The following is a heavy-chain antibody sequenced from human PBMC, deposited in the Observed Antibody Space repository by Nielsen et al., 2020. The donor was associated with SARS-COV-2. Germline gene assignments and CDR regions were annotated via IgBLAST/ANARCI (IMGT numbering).Heavy chain of an antibody. V-gene: IGHV3-48*01. D-gene: IGHD6-19*01. Sequence: WIRQPPGKGLEWVSYISGSSSTIYYADSVKGRFTISRDNAKNSLYLQMNSLRAEDTAVYYCARDSSGWYALTTYYYYGMDVWGQGTTVTVSS. CDR2: ISGSSSTI. CDR3: ARDSSGWYALTTYYYYGMDV. J-gene: IGHJ6*02.